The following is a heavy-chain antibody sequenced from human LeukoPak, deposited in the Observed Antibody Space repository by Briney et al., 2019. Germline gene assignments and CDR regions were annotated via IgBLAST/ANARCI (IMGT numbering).Heavy chain of an antibody. J-gene: IGHJ6*02. CDR1: GFTVSSNY. D-gene: IGHD5-18*01. V-gene: IGHV3-53*01. CDR2: IYSGGST. Sequence: PGGSLRLACAASGFTVSSNYMSWVRQAPGKGLEWVSVIYSGGSTYYADSVKGRFTISRDNSKNTLYLQMNSLRAEDTAVYYCARGAWSYGYHYYYGMDVWGQGTTVTVSS. CDR3: ARGAWSYGYHYYYGMDV.